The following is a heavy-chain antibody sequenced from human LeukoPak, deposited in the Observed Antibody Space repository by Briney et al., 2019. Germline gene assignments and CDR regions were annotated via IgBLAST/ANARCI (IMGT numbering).Heavy chain of an antibody. V-gene: IGHV3-33*01. D-gene: IGHD6-19*01. J-gene: IGHJ4*02. CDR3: ARDHSSGWYSDYFDY. CDR1: GFTFSSYG. Sequence: PGGSLRLSCAASGFTFSSYGMHWVRQAPGKGLEGVAVIWYDGSNKYYADSVKGRFTISRDNSKNTLYLQMNSLRAEDTAVYYCARDHSSGWYSDYFDYWGQGTLVTVSS. CDR2: IWYDGSNK.